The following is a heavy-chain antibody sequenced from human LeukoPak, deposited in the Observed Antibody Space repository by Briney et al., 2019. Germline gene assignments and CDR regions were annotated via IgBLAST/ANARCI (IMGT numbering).Heavy chain of an antibody. J-gene: IGHJ5*02. D-gene: IGHD1-26*01. CDR2: IYHSGST. CDR3: ARGIIVGATWGENDNWFDP. Sequence: SGTLSLTCAVSGGSISSSNWWSWVRQPPGKGLEWIGEIYHSGSTNYNPSLKSRVTISVDKPKNQFSLKLSSVTAADTAVYYCARGIIVGATWGENDNWFDPWGQGTLVTVSS. V-gene: IGHV4-4*02. CDR1: GGSISSSNW.